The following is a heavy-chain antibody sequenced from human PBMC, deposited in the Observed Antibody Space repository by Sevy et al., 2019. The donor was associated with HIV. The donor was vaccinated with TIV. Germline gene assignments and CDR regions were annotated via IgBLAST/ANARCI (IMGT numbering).Heavy chain of an antibody. V-gene: IGHV4-39*02. D-gene: IGHD5-12*01. Sequence: SETLSLTCSISGDTIVSSGHYWGWIRQTPGKGLEWIGSIYYNGHTFYTPSLKSRLTISIDTSKNQFSLTLSSVTVADTAVYFCAREAGGYDYDYGMDVWGQGATVTVSS. CDR2: IYYNGHT. CDR1: GDTIVSSGHY. CDR3: AREAGGYDYDYGMDV. J-gene: IGHJ6*02.